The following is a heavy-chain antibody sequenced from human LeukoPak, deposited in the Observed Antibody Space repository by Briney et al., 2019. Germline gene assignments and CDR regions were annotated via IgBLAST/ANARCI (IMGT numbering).Heavy chain of an antibody. CDR3: ARGLYSYGLDY. J-gene: IGHJ4*02. V-gene: IGHV4-34*01. CDR1: GGPFSGYY. D-gene: IGHD5-18*01. CDR2: FNHSGST. Sequence: SETLSLTCAVYGGPFSGYYWSWIRKSPGKGLEWIGEFNHSGSTNYNQSLKRRVTISVATSKNQFSLKLSTVTAADTAVYYCARGLYSYGLDYWGQGTLVTVSS.